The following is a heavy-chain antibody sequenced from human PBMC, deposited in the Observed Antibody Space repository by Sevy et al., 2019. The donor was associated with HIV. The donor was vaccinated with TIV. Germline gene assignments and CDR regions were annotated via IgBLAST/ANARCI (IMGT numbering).Heavy chain of an antibody. CDR1: GFTFSDYY. J-gene: IGHJ4*02. CDR2: ISSSGSTI. D-gene: IGHD6-19*01. V-gene: IGHV3-11*01. CDR3: ARDSYSSGWDASNYFDY. Sequence: GGSLRLSCAASGFTFSDYYMSWIRQAPGKGLEWVSYISSSGSTIYYADSVKDRFTISRDNAKNSLYLQMNSLRAEDTAVYYCARDSYSSGWDASNYFDYWGQGTLVTVSS.